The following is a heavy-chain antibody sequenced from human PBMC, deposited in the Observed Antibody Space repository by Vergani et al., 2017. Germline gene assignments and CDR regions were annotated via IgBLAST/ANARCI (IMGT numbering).Heavy chain of an antibody. CDR1: GGSISSSSYY. CDR2: IYYSGST. D-gene: IGHD1-26*01. J-gene: IGHJ5*02. CDR3: ARWGGFRYFTNWFDP. V-gene: IGHV4-39*01. Sequence: QLQLQESGPGLVKPSETLSLTCAVSGGSISSSSYYWGWIRQPPGKGLEWIGSIYYSGSTYYNPSLKSRVTISVDTSKNQFSLKLSSVTAADTAVYYCARWGGFRYFTNWFDPWGQGTLVTVSS.